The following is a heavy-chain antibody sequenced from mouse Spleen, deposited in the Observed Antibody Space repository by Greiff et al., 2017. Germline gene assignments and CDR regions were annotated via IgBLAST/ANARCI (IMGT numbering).Heavy chain of an antibody. CDR2: IDPEDGET. J-gene: IGHJ3*01. V-gene: IGHV14-2*01. Sequence: VQLQQSGAELVKPGASVKLSCTASGFNIKDYYMHWVKQRTEQGLEWIGRIDPEDGETKYAPNFQGKATITADTSSNTAYLQLSSLTSEDTAVYYCAFYYGSSYGFAYWGQGTLVTVSA. D-gene: IGHD1-1*01. CDR1: GFNIKDYY. CDR3: AFYYGSSYGFAY.